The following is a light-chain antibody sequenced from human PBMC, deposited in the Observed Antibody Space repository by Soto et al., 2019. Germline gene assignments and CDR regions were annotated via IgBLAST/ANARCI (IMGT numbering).Light chain of an antibody. CDR3: QQYNSYSPT. V-gene: IGKV1-5*01. J-gene: IGKJ1*01. CDR1: QSISSW. Sequence: DIQMTQSPSTLSASVGDRVTITCRASQSISSWLAWYQQKPGKATKLMIYDASSLQSGVPSRFSGSGSGTEFTLTISGLQPGDSATYYCQQYNSYSPTFGQGTKVDIK. CDR2: DAS.